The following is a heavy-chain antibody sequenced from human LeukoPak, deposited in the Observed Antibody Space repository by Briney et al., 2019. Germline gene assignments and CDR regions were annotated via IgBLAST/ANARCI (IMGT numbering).Heavy chain of an antibody. D-gene: IGHD3-3*01. CDR2: IKQDGSEK. J-gene: IGHJ4*02. Sequence: PGGSLRLSCAASGLTFNSYWMSWVRQAPGKGLEWVANIKQDGSEKYYVDSVKGRFTISRDNAKNSLYLQMNSLRAEDTAVYYCARDDPTLFWSGSPFYWGQGTLVTVSS. CDR3: ARDDPTLFWSGSPFY. V-gene: IGHV3-7*01. CDR1: GLTFNSYW.